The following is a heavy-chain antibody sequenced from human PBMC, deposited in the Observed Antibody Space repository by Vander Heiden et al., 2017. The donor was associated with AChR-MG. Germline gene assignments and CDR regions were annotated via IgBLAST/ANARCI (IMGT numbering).Heavy chain of an antibody. J-gene: IGHJ6*02. Sequence: QVQLVESGGGVVQPGRSLRLSCAASGFTFSSSGSHWVRQAPGKGLEWVAVIWYDGSNKYDAESVKGRFTISRDNSKNTLYLQMNSLRAEDTAVYYCARESTPAVAFEDYGMDVWGQGTTVTVSS. CDR3: ARESTPAVAFEDYGMDV. CDR1: GFTFSSSG. CDR2: IWYDGSNK. D-gene: IGHD6-19*01. V-gene: IGHV3-33*01.